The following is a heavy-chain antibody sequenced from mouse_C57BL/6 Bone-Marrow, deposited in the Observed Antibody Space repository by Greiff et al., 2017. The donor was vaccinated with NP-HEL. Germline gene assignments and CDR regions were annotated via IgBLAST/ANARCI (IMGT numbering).Heavy chain of an antibody. CDR1: GYSITSGYD. CDR3: ARDGGAYGSSPAWFAY. J-gene: IGHJ3*01. Sequence: EVQLQESGPGMVKPSQSLSLTCTVTGYSITSGYDWHWIRHFPGNKLEWMGYISYSGSTNYNPSLKSRISITHDTSKNHFFLKLNSVTTEDTATYYCARDGGAYGSSPAWFAYWGQGTLVTVSA. D-gene: IGHD1-1*01. CDR2: ISYSGST. V-gene: IGHV3-1*01.